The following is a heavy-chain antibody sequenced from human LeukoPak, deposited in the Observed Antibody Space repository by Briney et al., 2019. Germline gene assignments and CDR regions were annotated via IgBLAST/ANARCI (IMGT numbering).Heavy chain of an antibody. CDR1: GGSISSYY. J-gene: IGHJ6*02. Sequence: SETLSLTCTVSGGSISSYYWSWIRQPPGKGLEWIGYIYYSGSTNYNPSLKSRVTISVDTSKNQFSLKLSSVTAADTAVYYCARERWLQLRDYYYYGMDVWGQGTTVTVSS. V-gene: IGHV4-59*01. D-gene: IGHD5-24*01. CDR3: ARERWLQLRDYYYYGMDV. CDR2: IYYSGST.